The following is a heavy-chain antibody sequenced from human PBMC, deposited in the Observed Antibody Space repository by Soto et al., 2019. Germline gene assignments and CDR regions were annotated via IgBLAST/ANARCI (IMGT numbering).Heavy chain of an antibody. J-gene: IGHJ4*02. CDR3: ATSFRSFDN. CDR1: GFTPTTTP. V-gene: IGHV3-23*01. CDR2: ISGTASRT. Sequence: EVQLLESGGGLVLPGGSLRLSCAGSGFTPTTTPLSWVRQPPGKGLEWVTTISGTASRTYYVDSVKARFFISRDNSKTTVTLQRNRLTLALTAVYYCATSFRSFDNWGQGTRVTASS.